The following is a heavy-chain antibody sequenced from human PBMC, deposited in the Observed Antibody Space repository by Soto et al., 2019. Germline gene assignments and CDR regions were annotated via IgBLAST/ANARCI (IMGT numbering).Heavy chain of an antibody. CDR3: ASREKSGYSYGSYYYYMDV. CDR2: INPSGGST. CDR1: GYAFTSYY. D-gene: IGHD5-18*01. V-gene: IGHV1-46*03. Sequence: ASVKVSCKASGYAFTSYYMHWVRQAPGQGLEWMGIINPSGGSTSYAQKFQGRVTMTRDTSTSTVYMELSSLRSEDTAVYYCASREKSGYSYGSYYYYMDVWGKGTTVTV. J-gene: IGHJ6*03.